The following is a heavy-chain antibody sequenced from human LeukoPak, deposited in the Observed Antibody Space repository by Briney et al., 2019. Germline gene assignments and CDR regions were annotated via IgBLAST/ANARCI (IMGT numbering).Heavy chain of an antibody. CDR3: ARFRGTSQPYYFDF. V-gene: IGHV3-74*01. CDR1: GFTFRTYF. D-gene: IGHD1-1*01. J-gene: IGHJ4*02. Sequence: GGSLRLSCAASGFTFRTYFMHWVRQAPGKGLVWVSHINSDGSGTYYADSVKGRFTISRDNAKNTLHLQMNRLRAEDTAVYYCARFRGTSQPYYFDFWGQGTLVTVSS. CDR2: INSDGSGT.